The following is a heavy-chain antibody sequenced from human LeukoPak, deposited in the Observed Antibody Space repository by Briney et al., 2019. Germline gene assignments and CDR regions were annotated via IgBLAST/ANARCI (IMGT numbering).Heavy chain of an antibody. CDR2: ISDSDGNT. Sequence: PGGSLRLSCAASGFTFSSQAMSWVRQAPGKGLKWVSSISDSDGNTYYADSVKGRFTISRDNSKNTLYLQMNSLRAEDTAVYYCAKLVAVAGIDDYWGQGTLVTVSS. CDR1: GFTFSSQA. V-gene: IGHV3-23*01. CDR3: AKLVAVAGIDDY. D-gene: IGHD6-19*01. J-gene: IGHJ4*02.